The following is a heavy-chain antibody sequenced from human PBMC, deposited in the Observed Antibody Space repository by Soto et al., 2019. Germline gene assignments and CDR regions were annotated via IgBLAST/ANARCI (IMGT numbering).Heavy chain of an antibody. V-gene: IGHV3-23*01. Sequence: PGGSLRLSCAASGFTVSSYAMSWVRQAPGKGLEWVSAISGSGGSTYYADSVKGRFTISRDNSKNTLYLQMNSLRAEDTAVYYCAKDGIAARLFWSGNNFDYWGQGTLVTVSS. CDR3: AKDGIAARLFWSGNNFDY. CDR1: GFTVSSYA. CDR2: ISGSGGST. D-gene: IGHD6-6*01. J-gene: IGHJ4*02.